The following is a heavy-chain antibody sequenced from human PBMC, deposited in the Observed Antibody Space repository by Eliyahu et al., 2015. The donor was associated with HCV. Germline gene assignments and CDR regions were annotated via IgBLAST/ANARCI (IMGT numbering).Heavy chain of an antibody. D-gene: IGHD1-26*01. Sequence: EVQLVESGGGVVQPGGSLRVSCAVSXFTXXNNWMXWVRQAPGKGLVWVSRINXDGSRTSYADSVKGRFTISRDNAKNTLFLQMNSLRAEDTAVYYCARGYRISGSYHIDYWGQGTLVTVSS. CDR2: INXDGSRT. CDR3: ARGYRISGSYHIDY. V-gene: IGHV3-74*01. CDR1: XFTXXNNW. J-gene: IGHJ4*02.